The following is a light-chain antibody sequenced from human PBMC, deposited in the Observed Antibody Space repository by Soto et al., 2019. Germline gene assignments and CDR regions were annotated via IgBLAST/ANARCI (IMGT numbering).Light chain of an antibody. Sequence: DIQLTQSPSSLSASVGDSVTIPCRASQTSTVFLSWYQQRPGEAPKLLIYSASTLHSGVPSRFSGSGSGTYFSLTISNLQPEDFATYYCLQTFSTPWTFGQGTKV. CDR1: QTSTVF. J-gene: IGKJ1*01. CDR2: SAS. CDR3: LQTFSTPWT. V-gene: IGKV1-39*01.